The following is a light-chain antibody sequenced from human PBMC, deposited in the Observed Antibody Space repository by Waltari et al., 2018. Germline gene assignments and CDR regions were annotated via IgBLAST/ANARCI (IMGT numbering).Light chain of an antibody. CDR1: SSDVGSYNL. J-gene: IGLJ2*01. CDR3: CSDAGSSTHVV. V-gene: IGLV2-23*02. CDR2: EVS. Sequence: QSALTQPASVSGSPGQSITISCTGTSSDVGSYNLVSWYQQHPGKAPKLMIYEVSKRPQGVSNRFSGSKSGNTASLTISGLQAEDEADYYCCSDAGSSTHVVFGGGTKLTVL.